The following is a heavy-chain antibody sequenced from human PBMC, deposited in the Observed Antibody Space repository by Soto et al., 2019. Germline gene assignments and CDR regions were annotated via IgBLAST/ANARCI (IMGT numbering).Heavy chain of an antibody. J-gene: IGHJ5*02. CDR1: GFTFSSYG. CDR2: ISYDGSNK. D-gene: IGHD4-17*01. Sequence: PGGSLRLSCAASGFTFSSYGMHWVRQAPGKGLEWVAVISYDGSNKYYADSVKGRFTISRDNSKNTLYLQMNSLRAEDTAVYYCAKDIDLDYGDYAPHNWFDPWGQGTLVTSPQ. V-gene: IGHV3-30*18. CDR3: AKDIDLDYGDYAPHNWFDP.